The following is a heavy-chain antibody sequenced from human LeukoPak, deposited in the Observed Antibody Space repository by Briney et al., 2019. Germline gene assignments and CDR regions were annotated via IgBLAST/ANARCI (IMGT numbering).Heavy chain of an antibody. Sequence: TSETLSLTCAVYGGSFSGYYWSWIRQPPGKGLVWIGEINHSGSTNYNPSLKSRDTISVDTSKNQFSLKLSSVTAADTAVYYCARGSYSSGWYRRYFQHWGQGTLVTVSS. D-gene: IGHD6-19*01. CDR2: INHSGST. V-gene: IGHV4-34*01. CDR3: ARGSYSSGWYRRYFQH. J-gene: IGHJ1*01. CDR1: GGSFSGYY.